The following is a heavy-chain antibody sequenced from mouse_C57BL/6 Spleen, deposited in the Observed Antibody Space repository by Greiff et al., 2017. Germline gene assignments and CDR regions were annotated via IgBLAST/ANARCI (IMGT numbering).Heavy chain of an antibody. CDR1: GYTFTSYW. CDR3: AGYGGSSPYYFDY. D-gene: IGHD1-1*01. J-gene: IGHJ2*02. CDR2: IDPSDSET. Sequence: VQLQQSGAELVRPGSSVKLSCKASGYTFTSYWMHWVKQRPIQGLEWIGNIDPSDSETHYNQKFKDKATLTVDKSSSTAYMQLSSLTSEDSAVYYCAGYGGSSPYYFDYWGQGTSLTVSS. V-gene: IGHV1-52*01.